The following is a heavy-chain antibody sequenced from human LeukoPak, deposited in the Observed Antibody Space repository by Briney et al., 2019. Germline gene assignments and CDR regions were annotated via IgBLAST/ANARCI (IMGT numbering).Heavy chain of an antibody. Sequence: PGGSLRLSCAASGFTFSSFAMTWVRQAPGEGLEWVSTISGSGGSTYYADSVKGRFTISRDNSKNTLYLQINSLRAEDTAVYYCARSYYYGGSTYYIDYWGQGTLVTVSS. J-gene: IGHJ4*02. CDR2: ISGSGGST. V-gene: IGHV3-23*01. CDR3: ARSYYYGGSTYYIDY. D-gene: IGHD3-10*01. CDR1: GFTFSSFA.